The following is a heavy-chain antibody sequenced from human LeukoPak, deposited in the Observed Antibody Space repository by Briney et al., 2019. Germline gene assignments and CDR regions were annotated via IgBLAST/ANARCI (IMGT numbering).Heavy chain of an antibody. CDR1: GFTFSTYS. J-gene: IGHJ4*02. CDR2: ISGSGGST. D-gene: IGHD6-19*01. Sequence: PGGSLRLSCAASGFTFSTYSMTWVRQAPGKGLEWVSGISGSGGSTYYADSVRGRFTISRDNSKNTVSLQMNSLRAEDTAIYYCAKVSQGSAWYLFDYWGQGTLVTVSS. V-gene: IGHV3-23*01. CDR3: AKVSQGSAWYLFDY.